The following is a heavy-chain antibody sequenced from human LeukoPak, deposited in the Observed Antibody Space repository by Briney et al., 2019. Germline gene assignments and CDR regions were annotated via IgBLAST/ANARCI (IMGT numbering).Heavy chain of an antibody. J-gene: IGHJ6*02. CDR2: INHNGNVN. Sequence: PGGSLRPSSAASGFTFSSYWMNWARQAPGKGLEWVASINHNGNVNYYVDSVKGRFTISRDNAKNSLYLQMSNLRAEDTAVYFCARGGGLDVWGQGATVTVSS. CDR3: ARGGGLDV. V-gene: IGHV3-7*03. CDR1: GFTFSSYW. D-gene: IGHD3-16*01.